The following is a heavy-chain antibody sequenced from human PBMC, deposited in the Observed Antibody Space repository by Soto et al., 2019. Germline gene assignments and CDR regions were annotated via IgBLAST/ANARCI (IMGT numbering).Heavy chain of an antibody. Sequence: GALRLSCAASGFTFSSYSMNWVRQAPGKGLEWVSSISSSSSYIYYADSVKGRFTISRDNAKNSLYLQMNSLRAEDTAVYYCAREAIFGVVTQGGYYYYGMDVWGQGTTVTVSS. V-gene: IGHV3-21*01. CDR1: GFTFSSYS. CDR2: ISSSSSYI. D-gene: IGHD3-3*01. J-gene: IGHJ6*02. CDR3: AREAIFGVVTQGGYYYYGMDV.